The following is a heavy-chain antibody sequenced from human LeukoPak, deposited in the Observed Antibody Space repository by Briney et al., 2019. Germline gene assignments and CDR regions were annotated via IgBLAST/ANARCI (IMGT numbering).Heavy chain of an antibody. CDR2: INPSGGST. J-gene: IGHJ3*02. CDR1: GYTFTGYY. V-gene: IGHV1-46*01. D-gene: IGHD1-26*01. CDR3: AREPGIVGANDAFDI. Sequence: ASVKVSCKASGYTFTGYYMHWVRQAPGQGLEWMGIINPSGGSTSYAQKFQGRVTMTRDTSTSTVYMELSSLRSEDTAVYYCAREPGIVGANDAFDIWGQGTMVTVSS.